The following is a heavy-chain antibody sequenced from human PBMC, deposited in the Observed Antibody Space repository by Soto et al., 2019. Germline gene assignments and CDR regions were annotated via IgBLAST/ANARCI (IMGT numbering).Heavy chain of an antibody. J-gene: IGHJ4*02. D-gene: IGHD4-4*01. V-gene: IGHV3-48*01. Sequence: RLSCAASGFPFSIYSMNWVRQAPGRGLEWISYIASGSRNIRYADSVKGRFTMSRDNAKNSLFLQMNSLRAEDTAVYYCVRDYIWVLGYWGLGILVTVSS. CDR1: GFPFSIYS. CDR2: IASGSRNI. CDR3: VRDYIWVLGY.